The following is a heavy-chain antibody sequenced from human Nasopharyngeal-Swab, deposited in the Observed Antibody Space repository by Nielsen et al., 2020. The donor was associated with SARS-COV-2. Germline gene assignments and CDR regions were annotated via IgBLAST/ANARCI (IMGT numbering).Heavy chain of an antibody. Sequence: GGSLRLPCAASGFTFSSYDMHWVRQATGKGLEWDSAIRTAGDTSYPGSVKSRFTISRDNSKNTLYLQMNSLRAEDTAVYYCAKDPQYYDFWSGYAAATRTYYYYGMDVWGQGTTVTVSS. CDR3: AKDPQYYDFWSGYAAATRTYYYYGMDV. J-gene: IGHJ6*02. CDR2: IRTAGDT. D-gene: IGHD3-3*01. CDR1: GFTFSSYD. V-gene: IGHV3-13*01.